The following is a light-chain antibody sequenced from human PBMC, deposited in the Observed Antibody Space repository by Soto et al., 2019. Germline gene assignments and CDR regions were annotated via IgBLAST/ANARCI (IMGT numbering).Light chain of an antibody. V-gene: IGKV3-15*01. CDR3: QQYNDWPRT. Sequence: EIVMTQSPATLSVSPGERATLSCRASQSVSRDLAWYQQQPGQAPRLLISGASTRATGIPARFSGSGSGTEFTLTISSLQSEDFAVYYCQQYNDWPRTFGPGTKVDI. J-gene: IGKJ3*01. CDR2: GAS. CDR1: QSVSRD.